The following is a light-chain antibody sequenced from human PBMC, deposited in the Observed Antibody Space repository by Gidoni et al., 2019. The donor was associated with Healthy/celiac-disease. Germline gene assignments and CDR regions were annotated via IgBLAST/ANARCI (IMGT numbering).Light chain of an antibody. CDR1: QSISSY. Sequence: HFTQSPSSLSASVGDRVTITCRASQSISSYLNWYQQKPGKAPKLLIYAASSLQSGVPSRFSGSGSGTDFTLTISRLQPEDFATYYCQQSYSTSFGGGTKVEIK. CDR3: QQSYSTS. J-gene: IGKJ4*01. CDR2: AAS. V-gene: IGKV1-39*01.